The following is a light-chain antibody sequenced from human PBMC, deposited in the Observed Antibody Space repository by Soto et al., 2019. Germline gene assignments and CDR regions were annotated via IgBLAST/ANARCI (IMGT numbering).Light chain of an antibody. Sequence: EIVLTQSPGTLSLLPGERATLSCRASQSVSSSYLAWYQQKPGQAPRLLIYDASSRATGIPDRFSGSGSGTDFTLTINRLEPEDFAVYYCQQYGSSPRTFGQGTKVEIK. CDR2: DAS. CDR3: QQYGSSPRT. V-gene: IGKV3-20*01. CDR1: QSVSSSY. J-gene: IGKJ1*01.